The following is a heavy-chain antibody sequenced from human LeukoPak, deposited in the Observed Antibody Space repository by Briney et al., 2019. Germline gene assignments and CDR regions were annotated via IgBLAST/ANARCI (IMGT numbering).Heavy chain of an antibody. D-gene: IGHD3-10*01. V-gene: IGHV4-34*01. CDR3: ARVVYYYGVYFDY. CDR2: INHSGGT. Sequence: SETLSLTCAVYGGSFSGYYWSWIRQPPGKGLEWIGEINHSGGTNYNPSLKSRVTISVDTSKNQFSLKLSSVTAADTAVYYCARVVYYYGVYFDYWGQGTLVTVSS. CDR1: GGSFSGYY. J-gene: IGHJ4*02.